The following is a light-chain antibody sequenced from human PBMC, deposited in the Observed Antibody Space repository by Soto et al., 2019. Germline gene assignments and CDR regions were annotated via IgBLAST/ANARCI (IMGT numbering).Light chain of an antibody. CDR2: DAS. V-gene: IGKV3-11*01. CDR3: QQRGGWPLT. CDR1: QPIRDY. J-gene: IGKJ4*01. Sequence: PGDRATLSCRASQPIRDYLAWYQQKPGQAPWLLIYDASYRATGIPARFSGSGSGTDFTLTISSLEPEDFAFYYCQQRGGWPLTFGGGTQVEIK.